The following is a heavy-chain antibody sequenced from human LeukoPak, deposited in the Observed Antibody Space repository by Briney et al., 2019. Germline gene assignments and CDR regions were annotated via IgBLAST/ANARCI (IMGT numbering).Heavy chain of an antibody. Sequence: SETLSLTCTVSGGSISSYYWSWIRQPAGKGLEWIGRIYTSGSTNYNPSLKSRVTMSVDTSKNQFSLKLGSVTAADTAVYYCARRGHDFWSGYYNYWGQGTLVTVSS. CDR1: GGSISSYY. V-gene: IGHV4-4*07. CDR2: IYTSGST. CDR3: ARRGHDFWSGYYNY. D-gene: IGHD3-3*01. J-gene: IGHJ4*02.